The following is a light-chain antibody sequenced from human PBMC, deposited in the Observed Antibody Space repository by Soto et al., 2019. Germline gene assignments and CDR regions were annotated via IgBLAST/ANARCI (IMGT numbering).Light chain of an antibody. CDR1: QSVSSSY. CDR3: QQYGTSPLFT. V-gene: IGKV3-20*01. J-gene: IGKJ3*01. CDR2: GAS. Sequence: EIVLTQSPGTLSLSPGERATLSCRASQSVSSSYLAWFQQKPGQAPRLLIYGASGRATGITDRFSGSGSGTDFTLTISRLEPDDFAVYYCQQYGTSPLFTFGPGTKVDIK.